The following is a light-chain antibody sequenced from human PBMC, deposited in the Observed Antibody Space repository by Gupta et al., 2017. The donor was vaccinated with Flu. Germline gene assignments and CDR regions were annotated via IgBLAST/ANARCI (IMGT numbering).Light chain of an antibody. V-gene: IGLV1-44*01. CDR2: NNN. J-gene: IGLJ3*02. CDR3: AVWDNSLSALM. Sequence: QSVLTQPPSASGTPGQRVTISCSGSSSNIGTNTVNWYQQLPGAAPKFVIYNNNQRPSGVPDRFSGSKSGTSASLAISGLQSEDEADYYCAVWDNSLSALMFGGGTKLIVL. CDR1: SSNIGTNT.